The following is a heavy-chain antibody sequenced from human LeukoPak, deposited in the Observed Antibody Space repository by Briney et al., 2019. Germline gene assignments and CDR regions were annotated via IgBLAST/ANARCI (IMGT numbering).Heavy chain of an antibody. J-gene: IGHJ4*02. V-gene: IGHV4-31*03. CDR1: GGSISNGGYY. CDR2: IYYNGST. D-gene: IGHD1-20*01. Sequence: PSETLSLTCTVSGGSISNGGYYWSWIRQHPGKGLEWIGYIYYNGSTYYNPSLKSRVTISVDTSKNQFSLKLSSVTAADTAVYYCANSVRGYNWNYVDYWGQGTLVTVSS. CDR3: ANSVRGYNWNYVDY.